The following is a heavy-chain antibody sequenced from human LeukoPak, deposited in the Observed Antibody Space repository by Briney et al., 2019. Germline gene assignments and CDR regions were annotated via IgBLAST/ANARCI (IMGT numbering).Heavy chain of an antibody. CDR3: AGTYYYDSSGYTFDY. CDR2: IYTSGST. J-gene: IGHJ4*02. Sequence: SETLSLTCTVSGGSISSYYWSWIRQPAGKGLEWIGRIYTSGSTNYNPSLKSRVTMSVDTSKNQFSLKLSSVTAADTAVYYCAGTYYYDSSGYTFDYRGQGTLVTVSS. CDR1: GGSISSYY. V-gene: IGHV4-4*07. D-gene: IGHD3-22*01.